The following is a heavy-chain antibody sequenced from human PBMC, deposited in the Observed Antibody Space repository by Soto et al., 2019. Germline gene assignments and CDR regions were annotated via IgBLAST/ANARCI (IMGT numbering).Heavy chain of an antibody. Sequence: QVQLVQSGAEVKKPGASVKVSCKASGYTFTSYGISWVRQAPGPGLEWMGWISAYNGNTNYAQKLQGRVTMTTDTSTSTAYMELRSVRSDDTAVYYCARVLDCGGDCYPYSFDYWGQGTLVTVSS. CDR1: GYTFTSYG. V-gene: IGHV1-18*01. D-gene: IGHD2-21*02. CDR3: ARVLDCGGDCYPYSFDY. J-gene: IGHJ4*02. CDR2: ISAYNGNT.